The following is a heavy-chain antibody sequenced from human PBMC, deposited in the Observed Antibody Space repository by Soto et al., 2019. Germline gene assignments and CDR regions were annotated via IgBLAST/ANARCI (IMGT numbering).Heavy chain of an antibody. V-gene: IGHV1-69*13. CDR2: IIPIFGTA. J-gene: IGHJ5*02. CDR1: GGTFSSYA. D-gene: IGHD2-15*01. CDR3: ARDRVDCSGGNCWRSVEDT. Sequence: GCSVKVSCKASGGTFSSYAISWVRQSPVQGLEWMGGIIPIFGTANYAQKFQGRVTITADESTSTAYMELSSLRSEDTAVYYCARDRVDCSGGNCWRSVEDTWGQGTLVTVSS.